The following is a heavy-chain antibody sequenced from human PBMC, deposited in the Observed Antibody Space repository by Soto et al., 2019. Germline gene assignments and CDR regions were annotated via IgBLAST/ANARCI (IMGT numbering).Heavy chain of an antibody. CDR2: IYYSGNT. CDR1: GGSISTGDYY. V-gene: IGHV4-30-4*02. J-gene: IGHJ6*02. Sequence: PSETLSLTCTVSGGSISTGDYYWSWIRQPPGKGLEWIGYIYYSGNTYYNPSLKSRVTISVDTSKNQFSLKLSSVTAADTAVYYCARDRGGYSYGRPEHYYYGMDVWGQGTTVTVSS. D-gene: IGHD5-18*01. CDR3: ARDRGGYSYGRPEHYYYGMDV.